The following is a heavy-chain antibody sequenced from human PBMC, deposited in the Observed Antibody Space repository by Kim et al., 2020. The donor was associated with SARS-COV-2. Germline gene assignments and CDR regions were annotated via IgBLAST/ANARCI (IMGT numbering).Heavy chain of an antibody. D-gene: IGHD3-16*01. CDR2: IYYSGST. V-gene: IGHV4-39*01. Sequence: SETLSLTCTVSGGSISSSSYYWGWIRQPPGKGLEWIGSIYYSGSTYYNPSLKSRVTISVDTSKNQFSLKLSSVTAADTAVYYCAMITFGGPRKFDYWGQGTLVTVSS. CDR1: GGSISSSSYY. CDR3: AMITFGGPRKFDY. J-gene: IGHJ4*02.